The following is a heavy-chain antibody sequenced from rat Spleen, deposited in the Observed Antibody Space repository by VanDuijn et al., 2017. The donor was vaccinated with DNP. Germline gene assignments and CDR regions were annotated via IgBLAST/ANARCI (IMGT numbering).Heavy chain of an antibody. Sequence: EVQLVESGGGLVQPGRSLNLSCAASGFTFSNYYMAWVRQAPRKGLEWVASISTSSGKTYYSDSVEGRFTISRDNAKSSLYLQMDSLKSEDTATYYCARHLYWGQGVMVTVSS. V-gene: IGHV5-25*01. CDR1: GFTFSNYY. CDR2: ISTSSGKT. J-gene: IGHJ2*01. CDR3: ARHLY.